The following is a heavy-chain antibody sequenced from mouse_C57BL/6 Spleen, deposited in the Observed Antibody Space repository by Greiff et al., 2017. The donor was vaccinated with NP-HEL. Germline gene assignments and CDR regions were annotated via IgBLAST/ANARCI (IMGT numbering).Heavy chain of an antibody. CDR1: GYTFTSYW. V-gene: IGHV1-64*01. CDR3: ADGNSSSRVGFAY. Sequence: QVQLQQPGAELVKPGASVKLSCKASGYTFTSYWMHWVKQRPGQGLEWIGMIDPNSGSTNYNEKFKSKATLTVDKSSSTAYMQLSSLTSEDSAVYYCADGNSSSRVGFAYWGQGTLVTVSA. J-gene: IGHJ3*01. D-gene: IGHD1-1*01. CDR2: IDPNSGST.